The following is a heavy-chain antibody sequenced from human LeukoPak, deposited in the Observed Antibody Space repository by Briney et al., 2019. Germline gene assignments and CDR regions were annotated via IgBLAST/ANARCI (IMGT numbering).Heavy chain of an antibody. J-gene: IGHJ4*02. Sequence: GGSLRLSCAASGFTFSSYGMHWVRQAPGKGLEWVAVISYDGSNKYYADSVKGRFTISRDNSKNTLYLQMNSLRAEDTAVYYCAKTTYYDFWSGYSDWGQGTLVTVSS. D-gene: IGHD3-3*01. CDR2: ISYDGSNK. CDR1: GFTFSSYG. CDR3: AKTTYYDFWSGYSD. V-gene: IGHV3-30*18.